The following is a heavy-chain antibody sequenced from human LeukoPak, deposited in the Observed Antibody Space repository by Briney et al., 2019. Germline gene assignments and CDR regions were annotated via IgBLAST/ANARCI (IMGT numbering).Heavy chain of an antibody. V-gene: IGHV4-38-2*02. D-gene: IGHD5-24*01. CDR3: ARHLYKSGGDNWFDP. Sequence: PSETLSLTCSVSGYSISSAYYWGWIRQPPGKGLEWIGTMYHSGSTNYNPSLKSRVTISVDTSKNQFSLKLSSVTAADTAVYYCARHLYKSGGDNWFDPWGQGTLVTVSS. J-gene: IGHJ5*02. CDR1: GYSISSAYY. CDR2: MYHSGST.